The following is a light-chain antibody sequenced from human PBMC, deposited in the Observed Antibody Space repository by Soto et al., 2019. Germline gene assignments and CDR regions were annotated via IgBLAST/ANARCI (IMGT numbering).Light chain of an antibody. Sequence: DIQMTQSPSTLSASVGDRVTITCRASQSISNRLAWYQQKPGKAPKLLIYKASTLKSGVPSRFSGSGSGTDFTLTISSLQPEDVATYYCQKYNSAPLTFGGGTKVDIK. CDR3: QKYNSAPLT. CDR1: QSISNR. J-gene: IGKJ4*01. CDR2: KAS. V-gene: IGKV1-5*03.